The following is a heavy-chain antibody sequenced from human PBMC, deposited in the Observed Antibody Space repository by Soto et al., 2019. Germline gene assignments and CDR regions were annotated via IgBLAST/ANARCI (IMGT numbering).Heavy chain of an antibody. D-gene: IGHD6-19*01. Sequence: EVQLVESGGGLVQPGGSLKLSCAASGFTFSGSAMHWVRQASGKGLEWVGRIRSKANSYATAYAASVKGRFTISRDDSKNTAYLQMNSLKTEDTDVYYCTKGIAVAGTAGDYYYYGMDVWGPGTTVTVSS. V-gene: IGHV3-73*02. CDR1: GFTFSGSA. CDR3: TKGIAVAGTAGDYYYYGMDV. J-gene: IGHJ6*02. CDR2: IRSKANSYAT.